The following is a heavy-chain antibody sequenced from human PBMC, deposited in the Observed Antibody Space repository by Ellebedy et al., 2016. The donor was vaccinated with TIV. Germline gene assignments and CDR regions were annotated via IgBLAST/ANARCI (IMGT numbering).Heavy chain of an antibody. Sequence: AASVKVSCKASGYIFTNFGISWVRQAPGQGLEWMAWISAYNTNTNYAQKFQGRVTMTRNTSISTAYMELSSLRSEDTAVYYCARGRRGARGDYWGQGTLVIVSS. CDR3: ARGRRGARGDY. V-gene: IGHV1-18*04. D-gene: IGHD1-26*01. CDR2: ISAYNTNT. CDR1: GYIFTNFG. J-gene: IGHJ4*02.